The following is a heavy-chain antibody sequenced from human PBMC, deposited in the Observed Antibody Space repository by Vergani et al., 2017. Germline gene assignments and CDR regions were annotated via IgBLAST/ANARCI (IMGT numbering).Heavy chain of an antibody. D-gene: IGHD3-9*01. CDR3: ARGDYDILTGYGY. Sequence: QVQVVQSGAEVKKSGASVKVSCKTSGYTFSNYYMHWVRQAPGQGLEWMGIINPSGGHTNYAQKFQGRVTMTRDTSTSTVYMELRSLRSEDTAIYYCARGDYDILTGYGYWGQGTLVTVSA. V-gene: IGHV1-46*03. CDR1: GYTFSNYY. J-gene: IGHJ4*02. CDR2: INPSGGHT.